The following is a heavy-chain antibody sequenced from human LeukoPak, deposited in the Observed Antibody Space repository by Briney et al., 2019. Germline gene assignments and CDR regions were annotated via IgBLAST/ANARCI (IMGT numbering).Heavy chain of an antibody. CDR1: GGSISSSSYY. CDR2: IYYSGST. Sequence: SETLSLTCTVSGGSISSSSYYWGWIRQPPGKGLEWIGSIYYSGSTYYNPSLKSRVTISVDTSKNQFSLKLSSVTAADTAVYYCARGFPRGRRQPGYFDYWGQGTLVTVSS. V-gene: IGHV4-39*07. D-gene: IGHD2/OR15-2a*01. J-gene: IGHJ4*02. CDR3: ARGFPRGRRQPGYFDY.